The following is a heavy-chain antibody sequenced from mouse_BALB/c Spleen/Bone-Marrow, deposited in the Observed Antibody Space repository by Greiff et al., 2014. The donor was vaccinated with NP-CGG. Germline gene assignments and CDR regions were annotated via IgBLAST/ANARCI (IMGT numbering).Heavy chain of an antibody. CDR3: ADGDAFAY. CDR1: GFTFSSYA. V-gene: IGHV5-6-5*01. D-gene: IGHD2-13*01. CDR2: IYSGGSI. Sequence: VQLKESGGGLVKSGGSLKLSCAASGFTFSSYAMSWVRQTPEKRLEWVASIYSGGSIYYSDSVKGRFTISRDTARNILYLQMSSLRSEDTAMYYCADGDAFAYWGQGTLVTVSA. J-gene: IGHJ3*01.